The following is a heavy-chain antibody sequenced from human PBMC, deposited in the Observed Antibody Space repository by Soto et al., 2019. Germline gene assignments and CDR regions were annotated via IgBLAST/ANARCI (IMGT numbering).Heavy chain of an antibody. V-gene: IGHV1-2*04. J-gene: IGHJ5*02. Sequence: ASVKVSCKASGYTFTGYYMHWVRQAPGQGLEWMGWINPNSGGTNYAQKFQGWVTMTRDTSISTAYMELSRLRSDDTAVYYCAREGEYSSSGNWFDPWGQGTLVTVS. CDR2: INPNSGGT. D-gene: IGHD6-6*01. CDR1: GYTFTGYY. CDR3: AREGEYSSSGNWFDP.